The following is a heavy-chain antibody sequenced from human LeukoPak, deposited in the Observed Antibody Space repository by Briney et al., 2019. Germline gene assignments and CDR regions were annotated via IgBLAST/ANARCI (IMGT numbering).Heavy chain of an antibody. CDR2: ISAYNGNT. Sequence: ASVKVSCKASGYTFTSYGISWVRQAPGQGLEWMGWISAYNGNTNYAQKFQGRVTMTRDTSTSTVYMELSSLRSEDTAVYYCARAAPPIPGDYWGQGTLVTVSS. CDR1: GYTFTSYG. V-gene: IGHV1-18*01. D-gene: IGHD3-10*01. J-gene: IGHJ4*02. CDR3: ARAAPPIPGDY.